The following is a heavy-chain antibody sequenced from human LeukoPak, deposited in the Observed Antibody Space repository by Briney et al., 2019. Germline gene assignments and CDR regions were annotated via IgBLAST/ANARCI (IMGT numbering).Heavy chain of an antibody. CDR3: ARVGPGVPQTY. J-gene: IGHJ1*01. Sequence: SETLSLTCTVSGGSISSYYWSWIRQPPGKGLEWIGEINHSGSTNYNPSLKSRVTISVDTSKNQFSLKLSSVTAADTAVYYCARVGPGVPQTYWGQGTLVTVSS. CDR2: INHSGST. V-gene: IGHV4-34*01. D-gene: IGHD2-2*01. CDR1: GGSISSYY.